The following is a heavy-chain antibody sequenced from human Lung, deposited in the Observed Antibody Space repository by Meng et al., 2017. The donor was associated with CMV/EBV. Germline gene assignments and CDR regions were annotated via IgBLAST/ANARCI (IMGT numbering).Heavy chain of an antibody. CDR1: GFTLSDYY. Sequence: GGSLSLXCAASGFTLSDYYMSWIRQAPGKGLEWVAYISSSGSTIYYADSVKGRFTIARDNSKNSLYLQMNSLRAEDTAVYYCARSGRYYYGSGTPYLDQGXLVTVSS. CDR3: ARSGRYYYGSGTPY. D-gene: IGHD3-10*01. J-gene: IGHJ4*02. V-gene: IGHV3-11*01. CDR2: ISSSGSTI.